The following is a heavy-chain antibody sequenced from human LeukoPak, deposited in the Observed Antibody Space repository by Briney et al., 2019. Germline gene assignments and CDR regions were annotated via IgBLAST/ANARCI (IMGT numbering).Heavy chain of an antibody. CDR3: ARLPYSSSPYYYYYMDV. V-gene: IGHV4-34*01. CDR2: INHSGST. Sequence: SETLSLTCAVYGGSFSGYYWSWIRQPPGKGLEWIGEINHSGSTSYNPSLKSRVTISVDTSKNQFSLKLSSVTAADTAVYYCARLPYSSSPYYYYYMDVWGKGTTVTVSS. J-gene: IGHJ6*03. CDR1: GGSFSGYY. D-gene: IGHD6-6*01.